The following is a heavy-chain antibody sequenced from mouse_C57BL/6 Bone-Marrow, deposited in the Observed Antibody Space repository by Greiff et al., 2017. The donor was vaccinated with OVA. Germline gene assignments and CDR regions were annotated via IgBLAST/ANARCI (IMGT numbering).Heavy chain of an antibody. D-gene: IGHD3-2*02. CDR1: GYTFTSYW. J-gene: IGHJ3*01. V-gene: IGHV1-59*01. CDR3: ARGDRQLRLRGFAD. Sequence: QVQLQQPGAELVRPGTSVKLSCKASGYTFTSYWMHWVKQRPGQGLEWIGVIDPSDSYTNYNQKFKGKATLTVDTSSSTAYMQLSSLTSEDSAVYYCARGDRQLRLRGFADWGQGTLVTVSA. CDR2: IDPSDSYT.